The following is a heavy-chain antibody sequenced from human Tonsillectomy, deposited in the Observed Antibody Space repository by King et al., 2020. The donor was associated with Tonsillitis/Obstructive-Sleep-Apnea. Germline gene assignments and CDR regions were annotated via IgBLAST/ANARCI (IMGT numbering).Heavy chain of an antibody. CDR3: ARDPRRGSYGFDY. CDR2: LYSGGST. J-gene: IGHJ4*02. CDR1: GFTVSSNY. D-gene: IGHD3-16*01. V-gene: IGHV3-66*01. Sequence: QLVQSGGGLVQPGGSLRLSCAASGFTVSSNYMSLGRQAPGKGLEWGSVLYSGGSTYYADSVKGRFTISRDNSKNTLYLQMNSLRAEDTAVYYCARDPRRGSYGFDYWGQGTLVTVSS.